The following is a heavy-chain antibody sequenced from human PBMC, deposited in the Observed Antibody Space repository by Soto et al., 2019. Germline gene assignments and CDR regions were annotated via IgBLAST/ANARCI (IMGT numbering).Heavy chain of an antibody. V-gene: IGHV1-2*02. J-gene: IGHJ5*02. D-gene: IGHD3-9*01. CDR1: GYTFTALY. CDR3: TTLRLDP. CDR2: VNPNTGVT. Sequence: QVQLVQSGSEVKKPGASVKVSCQASGYTFTALYMNWVRQAPGQGLEWMGWVNPNTGVTKYAQKFQGRVTMTRDTSIKTAYMELSGLTSDDTAVYYCTTLRLDPWGQGTLVTVSS.